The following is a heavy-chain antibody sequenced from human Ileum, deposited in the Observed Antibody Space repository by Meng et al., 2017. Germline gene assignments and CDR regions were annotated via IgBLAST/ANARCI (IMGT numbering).Heavy chain of an antibody. Sequence: QVQLLHSGAEMKKPGASVRVSCRASGGTFSTYAISWVRQAPGQGLEWMGGIIPIFGIANYAQKFQGRITITADESTSTAYMELSSLRSEDTAVYYCARVGRTDYSDLYGWFDPWGQGTLVTVSS. CDR1: GGTFSTYA. J-gene: IGHJ5*02. CDR2: IIPIFGIA. D-gene: IGHD4-11*01. CDR3: ARVGRTDYSDLYGWFDP. V-gene: IGHV1-69*01.